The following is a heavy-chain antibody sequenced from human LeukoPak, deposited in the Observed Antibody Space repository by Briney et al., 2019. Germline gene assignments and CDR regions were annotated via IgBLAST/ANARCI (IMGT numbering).Heavy chain of an antibody. D-gene: IGHD4-17*01. CDR2: IYTSGST. CDR1: GGSISSGSYY. J-gene: IGHJ4*02. CDR3: AGTVTTYFDY. V-gene: IGHV4-61*02. Sequence: SETLSLTCTVSGGSISSGSYYWSWIRQPAGKGLEWIGRIYTSGSTNYNPSLKSRVTISVDTSKNQFSLKLSSVTAADTAVYYCAGTVTTYFDYWGQGTLVTVSS.